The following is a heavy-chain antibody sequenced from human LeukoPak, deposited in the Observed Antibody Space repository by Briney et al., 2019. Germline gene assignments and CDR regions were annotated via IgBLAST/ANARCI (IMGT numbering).Heavy chain of an antibody. CDR1: GGTFSSYA. V-gene: IGHV1-69*13. J-gene: IGHJ5*02. D-gene: IGHD1-14*01. CDR3: ARGAGPTEPPYNWFDP. CDR2: IIPIFGTA. Sequence: SVKVSCKASGGTFSSYAISWVRQAPGQGLEWMGGIIPIFGTANYAQKFQGRVTITADESTSTAYMELSSLRSEDTAVYYCARGAGPTEPPYNWFDPWGQGTLVTVSS.